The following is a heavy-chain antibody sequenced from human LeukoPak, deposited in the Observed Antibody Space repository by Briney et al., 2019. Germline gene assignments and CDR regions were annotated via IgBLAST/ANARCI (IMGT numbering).Heavy chain of an antibody. CDR3: AKVGRQWLVGGPLGY. J-gene: IGHJ4*02. CDR2: ISYDGSNK. D-gene: IGHD6-19*01. Sequence: PGGSLRLSCAASGFTFSSYGMHWVRQAPGKGLEWVAVISYDGSNKYYADSVKGRFTISRDNSKNTLYLQMNSLRAEDTAVYYCAKVGRQWLVGGPLGYWGQGTLVTVSS. CDR1: GFTFSSYG. V-gene: IGHV3-30*18.